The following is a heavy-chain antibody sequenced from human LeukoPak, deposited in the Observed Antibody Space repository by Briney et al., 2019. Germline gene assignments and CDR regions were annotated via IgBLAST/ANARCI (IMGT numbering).Heavy chain of an antibody. J-gene: IGHJ6*02. Sequence: VGSLRLSCAASGFTFSSYAMSWVRQAPGKGLEWVSAISGSGGSTYYADSVKGRFTISRDNSKNTLYLQMNSLRAADTAVYYCAKDRGKYCSSTSCYLRLRNYYYYGMDVWGQGTTVTVSS. CDR2: ISGSGGST. V-gene: IGHV3-23*01. CDR3: AKDRGKYCSSTSCYLRLRNYYYYGMDV. CDR1: GFTFSSYA. D-gene: IGHD2-2*01.